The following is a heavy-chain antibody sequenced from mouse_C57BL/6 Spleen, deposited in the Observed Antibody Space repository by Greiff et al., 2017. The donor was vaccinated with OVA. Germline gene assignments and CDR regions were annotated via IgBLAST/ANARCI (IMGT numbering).Heavy chain of an antibody. CDR3: ARRYYYGSSYWYFDV. Sequence: QVQLQQSGAELVRPGSSVKLSCKASGYTFTSYWMHWVKQRPIQGLEWIGNIDPSDSETHYNQKFKDKATLTVDKSSSTAYMQLSSLTSEDSAVYYCARRYYYGSSYWYFDVWGTGTTVTVSS. V-gene: IGHV1-52*01. D-gene: IGHD1-1*01. CDR1: GYTFTSYW. J-gene: IGHJ1*03. CDR2: IDPSDSET.